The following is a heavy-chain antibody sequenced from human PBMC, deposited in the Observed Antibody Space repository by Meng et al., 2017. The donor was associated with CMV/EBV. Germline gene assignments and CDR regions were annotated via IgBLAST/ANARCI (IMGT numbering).Heavy chain of an antibody. V-gene: IGHV1-69*12. CDR1: GGTLGSYA. CDR2: IIPIFGTA. CDR3: AREGNNWNDVPFDY. D-gene: IGHD1-20*01. Sequence: QVQLVQCVTEGNEPWSSVTASCKASGGTLGSYAISWVRQAPGQGREWMGGIIPIFGTANYAQKFQGRVTITADESTSTAYMELSSLRSEDTAVYYCAREGNNWNDVPFDYWGQGTLVTVSS. J-gene: IGHJ4*02.